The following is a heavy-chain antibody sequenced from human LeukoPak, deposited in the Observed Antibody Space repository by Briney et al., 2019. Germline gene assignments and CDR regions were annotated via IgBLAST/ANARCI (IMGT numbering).Heavy chain of an antibody. J-gene: IGHJ6*03. D-gene: IGHD6-13*01. CDR3: ARSSSPVGYYYYMDV. CDR1: GGSISSGGYY. Sequence: SETLSLTCTVSGGSISSGGYYWSWIRQPPGKGLEWIGYIYHSGSTYYNPSLKSRVTISVDRSKNQFSLKLSSVTAADTAVYYCARSSSPVGYYYYMDVWGKGTTVTVSS. CDR2: IYHSGST. V-gene: IGHV4-30-2*01.